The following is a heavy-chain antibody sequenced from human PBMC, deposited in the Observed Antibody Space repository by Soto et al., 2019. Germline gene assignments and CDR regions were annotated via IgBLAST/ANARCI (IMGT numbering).Heavy chain of an antibody. D-gene: IGHD3-3*01. V-gene: IGHV3-9*01. Sequence: EVQLVESGGGLVQPGRSLRLSCAASGFTFDDYAMHWVRQAPGKGLEWVSGISCNSGSIAYADSVKGRFTISRDNAKNSLYLHMNSLRAEDTALYYCAKDALRYDFWSGYSVAFDIWGQGTMVTVSS. CDR1: GFTFDDYA. J-gene: IGHJ3*02. CDR2: ISCNSGSI. CDR3: AKDALRYDFWSGYSVAFDI.